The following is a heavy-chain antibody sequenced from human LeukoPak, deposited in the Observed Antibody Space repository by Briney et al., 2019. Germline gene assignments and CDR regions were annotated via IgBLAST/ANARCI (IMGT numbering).Heavy chain of an antibody. D-gene: IGHD6-13*01. CDR2: ISSTSDYI. J-gene: IGHJ4*02. Sequence: GGSLRLSCAASGFTFSSSNMNWVRRAPGKGLEWVSSISSTSDYIYYADSVRGRFTISRDNAKNALYLQMSSLRAEDTAVYYCARGIAAAGTYWGQGTLVTVSS. CDR3: ARGIAAAGTY. CDR1: GFTFSSSN. V-gene: IGHV3-21*01.